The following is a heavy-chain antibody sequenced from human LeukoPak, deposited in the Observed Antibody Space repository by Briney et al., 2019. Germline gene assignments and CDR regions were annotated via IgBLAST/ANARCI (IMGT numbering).Heavy chain of an antibody. CDR1: GGSISSYY. CDR3: ARDRRRGTMVRGVISNWFDP. J-gene: IGHJ5*02. CDR2: IYYSGST. V-gene: IGHV4-59*01. D-gene: IGHD3-10*01. Sequence: SETLSLTCTVSGGSISSYYWSWIRQPPGKGLEWIGYIYYSGSTNYNPSLKSRVTISVDTSKNQFSLKLSSVTAADTAVYYCARDRRRGTMVRGVISNWFDPWGQGTLVTVSS.